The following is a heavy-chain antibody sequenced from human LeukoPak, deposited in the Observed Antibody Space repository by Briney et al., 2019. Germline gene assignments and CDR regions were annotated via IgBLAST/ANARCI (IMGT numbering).Heavy chain of an antibody. D-gene: IGHD2-2*01. CDR2: ISSSSSYI. CDR3: ARDHAYRTDY. CDR1: GFTFSSYS. Sequence: GGSLRLSCAASGFTFSSYSMNWVRQAPGKGLEWVSSISSSSSYIYYADSVKGRFTISRDNAKNSLYLQMSSPRAEDTAVYYCARDHAYRTDYWGQGTLVAVSS. J-gene: IGHJ4*02. V-gene: IGHV3-21*01.